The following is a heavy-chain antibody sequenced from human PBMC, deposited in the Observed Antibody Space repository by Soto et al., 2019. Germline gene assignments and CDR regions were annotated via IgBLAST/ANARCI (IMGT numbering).Heavy chain of an antibody. CDR2: IYSSGSA. CDR1: GDSINNYY. Sequence: KPSETLSLTCSVSGDSINNYYWSWIRQPAGKGLEWIGRIYSSGSANYNPSLKTRATMSVDTSKNQVFLSVTSVTAADTAVYFCARGGSRSADLPTYWGQGIQVTVSS. CDR3: ARGGSRSADLPTY. V-gene: IGHV4-4*07. D-gene: IGHD1-1*01. J-gene: IGHJ4*02.